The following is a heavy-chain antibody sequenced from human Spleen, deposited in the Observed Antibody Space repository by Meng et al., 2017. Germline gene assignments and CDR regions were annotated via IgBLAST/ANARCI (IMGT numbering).Heavy chain of an antibody. CDR3: ARSFIAAPGGGH. D-gene: IGHD6-13*01. J-gene: IGHJ4*02. Sequence: EVQLVESGGGLVTPGGSLRLSCAASGFTFSSYSMNWVRQAPGKGLEWVSSINSDSRYIFYADSVKGRFTISRDNAKKSLYLQMNSLSPEDTAVYYCARSFIAAPGGGHWGQGTLVTVSS. V-gene: IGHV3-21*01. CDR1: GFTFSSYS. CDR2: INSDSRYI.